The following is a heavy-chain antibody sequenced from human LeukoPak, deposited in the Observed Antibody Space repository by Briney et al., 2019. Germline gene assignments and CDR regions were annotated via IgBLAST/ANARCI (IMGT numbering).Heavy chain of an antibody. CDR3: VTHLNWTFNY. D-gene: IGHD1-1*01. Sequence: GGSLRLSCVVSGLTFSRNWMTWVRQAPGKGLEWVANINGDGSAEYDGDSVKGRFTISRDDAKKSLYLQMNGLRDEDTAVYYCVTHLNWTFNYWGQGTLVTVSS. CDR1: GLTFSRNW. J-gene: IGHJ4*02. V-gene: IGHV3-7*01. CDR2: INGDGSAE.